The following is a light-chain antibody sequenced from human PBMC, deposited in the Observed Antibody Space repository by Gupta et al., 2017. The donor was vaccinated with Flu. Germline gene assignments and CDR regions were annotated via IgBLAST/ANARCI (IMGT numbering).Light chain of an antibody. Sequence: VTPGEPASISCRSSQSRLFSDGNTYLDWYLQKPGQSPQVLISLASSRASGVPDRFSGSGSGTDFTLKISRVEAEDVGVYYCRQALHTPYTFGQGTILEIK. CDR1: QSRLFSDGNTY. V-gene: IGKV2-28*01. CDR3: RQALHTPYT. J-gene: IGKJ2*01. CDR2: LAS.